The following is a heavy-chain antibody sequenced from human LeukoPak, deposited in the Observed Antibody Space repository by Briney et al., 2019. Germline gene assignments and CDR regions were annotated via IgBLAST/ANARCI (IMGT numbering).Heavy chain of an antibody. D-gene: IGHD3-3*01. CDR1: GFTFRNAW. CDR3: TSGGNHVLRFLEGYY. V-gene: IGHV3-15*01. CDR2: IKRKTDGGTT. J-gene: IGHJ4*02. Sequence: GESLRLSCAASGFTFRNAWMSWVRQAPGKGLEWVGRIKRKTDGGTTDYAAPVKGRFIISRDESKNTLHLQMNSLKTEDTAVYYWTSGGNHVLRFLEGYYWGQGTLVTVSS.